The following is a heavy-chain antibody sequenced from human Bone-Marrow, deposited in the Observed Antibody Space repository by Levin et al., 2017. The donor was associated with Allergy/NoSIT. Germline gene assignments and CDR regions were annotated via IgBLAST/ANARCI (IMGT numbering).Heavy chain of an antibody. J-gene: IGHJ4*02. CDR3: ARARGGCSCGGCYSDFDY. CDR1: GYIFTNYA. Sequence: GASVKVSCKTFGYIFTNYAMHWVRQAPGQGLEWVGWINAGNGDTKYSQKFQGRVTITRDTSATTAYLELSSLRSEDTAVYYCARARGGCSCGGCYSDFDYCGQETLVTVSS. D-gene: IGHD2-15*01. CDR2: INAGNGDT. V-gene: IGHV1-3*01.